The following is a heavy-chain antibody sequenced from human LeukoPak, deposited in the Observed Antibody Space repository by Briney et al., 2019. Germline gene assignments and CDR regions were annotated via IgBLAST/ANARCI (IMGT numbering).Heavy chain of an antibody. V-gene: IGHV3-30-3*01. CDR3: ARDLGTLYGMDV. CDR2: ISYDGSNK. CDR1: GFTFSSYA. J-gene: IGHJ6*02. D-gene: IGHD1-1*01. Sequence: GGSLRLSCAASGFTFSSYAMHWVRQAPGKGLEWVAVISYDGSNKYYADSVKGRFTISRDNSKNTLYLQMNSLRAEDTAVYYCARDLGTLYGMDVWGQGTTVTVSS.